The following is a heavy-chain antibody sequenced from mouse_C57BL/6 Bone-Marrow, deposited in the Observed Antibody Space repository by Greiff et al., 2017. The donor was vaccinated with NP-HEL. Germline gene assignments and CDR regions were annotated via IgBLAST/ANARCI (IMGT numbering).Heavy chain of an antibody. Sequence: VQLQQSGAELAKPGASVKLSCKASGYTFTSYWMHWVKQRPGQGLEWIGYINPSSGYTKYNQKFKDKATLTADKSSSTAYMQLGSLTYEDSAVYYCASPFPWYFDVWGTGTTVTVSS. V-gene: IGHV1-7*01. CDR2: INPSSGYT. CDR1: GYTFTSYW. J-gene: IGHJ1*03. CDR3: ASPFPWYFDV.